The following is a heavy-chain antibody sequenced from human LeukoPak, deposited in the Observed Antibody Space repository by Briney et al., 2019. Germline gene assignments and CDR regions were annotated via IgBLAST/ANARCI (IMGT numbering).Heavy chain of an antibody. V-gene: IGHV4-38-2*02. CDR2: IYHSGST. CDR3: ARESLEDSSSSCWFDP. D-gene: IGHD6-6*01. CDR1: GYSISSGYY. J-gene: IGHJ5*02. Sequence: SETLSLACTVSGYSISSGYYWGWIRQPPGKGLEWIGSIYHSGSTFYNPSLKSRVTISIDTSKNQFSLKVNSVTAADTAVYYCARESLEDSSSSCWFDPWGQGTLVSVSS.